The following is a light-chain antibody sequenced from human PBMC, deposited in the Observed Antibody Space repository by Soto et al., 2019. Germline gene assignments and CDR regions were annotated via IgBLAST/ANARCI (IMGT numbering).Light chain of an antibody. V-gene: IGKV3-15*01. CDR3: QQYYHWPRT. CDR2: AAS. Sequence: EMAVSQSPATLSVSPGERATLYCRASQSVASNLAWYQQKPGQTPRLLIYAASTRATGIPARFSGSGSGTDFNLTITSLQSEDFAVYYCQQYYHWPRTFGQGIKVDIK. J-gene: IGKJ1*01. CDR1: QSVASN.